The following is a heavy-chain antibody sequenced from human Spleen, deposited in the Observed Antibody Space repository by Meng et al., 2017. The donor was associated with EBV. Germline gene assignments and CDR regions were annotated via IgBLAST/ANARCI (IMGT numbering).Heavy chain of an antibody. Sequence: VQLLECGGGLVHPGGSLGLSCAASGLTFSSYAMSWVRQAPGKGLEWVSGISDSGTSTYYADSVKGRFTISKDNSENTLYLQMNSLTVEDTAVYYCAKGDYGDYGLYWGQGTLVTVSS. CDR2: ISDSGTST. D-gene: IGHD4-17*01. CDR1: GLTFSSYA. V-gene: IGHV3-23*01. CDR3: AKGDYGDYGLY. J-gene: IGHJ4*02.